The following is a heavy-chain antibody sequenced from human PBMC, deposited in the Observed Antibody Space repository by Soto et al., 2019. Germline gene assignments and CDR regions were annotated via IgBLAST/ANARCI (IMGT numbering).Heavy chain of an antibody. Sequence: PSETLSLTCAVSGGSFTSNNWWTWVRQPPGQGLEWIGEIYRTGSTNYNPSLKSRVTISLYKSENQFSLKVTSLTAADTAVYYCASRDPGTSVDYWGQGTLVTVPQ. CDR2: IYRTGST. V-gene: IGHV4-4*02. CDR3: ASRDPGTSVDY. CDR1: GGSFTSNNW. D-gene: IGHD1-7*01. J-gene: IGHJ4*02.